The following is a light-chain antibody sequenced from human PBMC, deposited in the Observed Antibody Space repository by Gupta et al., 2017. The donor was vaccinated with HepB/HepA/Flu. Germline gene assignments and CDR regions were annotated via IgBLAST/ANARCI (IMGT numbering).Light chain of an antibody. CDR3: QQYNDWPYT. CDR2: GAS. CDR1: QSVTSN. J-gene: IGKJ2*01. V-gene: IGKV3-15*01. Sequence: EIVMTQSPATLSVSPGERTTLSCRASQSVTSNLAWYQQRPGQAPRLLFYGASTRATGIPARFSGSGSGTEFTLTISSLQSEDFAVYYCQQYNDWPYTFGRGTKVETK.